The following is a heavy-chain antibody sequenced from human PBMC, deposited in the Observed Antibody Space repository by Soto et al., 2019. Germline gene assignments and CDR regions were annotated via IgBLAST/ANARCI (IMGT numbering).Heavy chain of an antibody. CDR3: ARDLWGYCSGGSCPIDGMDV. J-gene: IGHJ6*02. Sequence: SETLSLTCTVSGGSISSYYWSWIRQPPGKGLEWIGYIYYSGSTNYNPSLKSRVTISVDTSKNQFSLKLSSVTAADTAVYYCARDLWGYCSGGSCPIDGMDVWGQGTMVTVSS. V-gene: IGHV4-59*01. CDR2: IYYSGST. D-gene: IGHD2-15*01. CDR1: GGSISSYY.